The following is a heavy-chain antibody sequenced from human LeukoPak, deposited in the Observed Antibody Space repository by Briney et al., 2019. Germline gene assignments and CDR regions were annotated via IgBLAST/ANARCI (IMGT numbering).Heavy chain of an antibody. CDR2: ISSSCSYI. CDR3: ARDRIAAAGPTVDY. CDR1: GFTFSSYS. Sequence: GGSLRLSCAASGFTFSSYSMNWVRQAPGKGLEWVSSISSSCSYIYYADSVKGRFTISRDNAKNSLYLQMNSLRAEDTAVYYCARDRIAAAGPTVDYWGQGTLVTVSS. V-gene: IGHV3-21*01. J-gene: IGHJ4*02. D-gene: IGHD6-13*01.